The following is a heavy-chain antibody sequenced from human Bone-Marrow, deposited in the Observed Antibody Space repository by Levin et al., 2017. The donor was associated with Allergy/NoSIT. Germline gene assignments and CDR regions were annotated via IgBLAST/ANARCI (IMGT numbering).Heavy chain of an antibody. D-gene: IGHD3-22*01. V-gene: IGHV4-38-2*02. J-gene: IGHJ6*02. CDR1: GYSISSGYY. CDR2: TYHSGST. Sequence: SETLSLTCSVPGYSISSGYYWGWIRQSPGKGLEWIGSTYHSGSTYYNPSLKSRITISIDTSKTQFSLKLTSVTAADTAVYYCARDRGHTYDNWHGLDVWGQGTTVTVSS. CDR3: ARDRGHTYDNWHGLDV.